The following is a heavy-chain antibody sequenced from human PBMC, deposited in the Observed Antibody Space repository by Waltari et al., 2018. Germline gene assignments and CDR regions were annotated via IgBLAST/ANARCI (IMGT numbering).Heavy chain of an antibody. Sequence: EVQLVESGGGLIQPGGSLRLSCAASGFTVSSNYMSWVRQAPGKGVEWVAVIYSGGTTYYADSVKGRFTISRDNSKNTLYLQMNSLRAEDTAVYYCARAVAGYYFDYWGQGTLVTVSS. CDR3: ARAVAGYYFDY. CDR1: GFTVSSNY. V-gene: IGHV3-53*01. CDR2: IYSGGTT. D-gene: IGHD6-19*01. J-gene: IGHJ4*02.